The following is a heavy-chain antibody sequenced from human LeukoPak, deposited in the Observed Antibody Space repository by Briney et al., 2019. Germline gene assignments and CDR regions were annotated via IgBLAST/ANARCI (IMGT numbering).Heavy chain of an antibody. J-gene: IGHJ4*02. Sequence: GESLTLSCAASGFTLSDYWMSWVRQAPGKGLAWVANIKQDGSQVQYVGSVTGRFTISRDNAKNSLSLQMNSLRDEDTAVYYCARWATSFDLWGQGSLITVSS. CDR3: ARWATSFDL. CDR2: IKQDGSQV. V-gene: IGHV3-7*01. CDR1: GFTLSDYW. D-gene: IGHD3-3*01.